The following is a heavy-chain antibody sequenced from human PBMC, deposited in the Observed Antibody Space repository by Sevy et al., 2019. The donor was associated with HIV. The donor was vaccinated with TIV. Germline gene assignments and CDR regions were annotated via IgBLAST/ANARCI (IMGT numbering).Heavy chain of an antibody. CDR3: TRAPPVRSGDDSLNWFDP. D-gene: IGHD5-12*01. CDR2: IYYTGST. Sequence: SETLSLTCTVSGGSISAYSWSWIRQPPGKALEYVGYIYYTGSTNYNPSLKNRVTMSVDTSKNQFSLKLSSVTAADTAIYYCTRAPPVRSGDDSLNWFDPWGPGTLVTVSS. J-gene: IGHJ5*02. V-gene: IGHV4-59*01. CDR1: GGSISAYS.